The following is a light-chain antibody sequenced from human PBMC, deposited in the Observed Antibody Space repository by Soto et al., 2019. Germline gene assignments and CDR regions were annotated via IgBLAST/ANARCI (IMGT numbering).Light chain of an antibody. V-gene: IGLV6-57*04. CDR1: SGSIADYH. Sequence: NFMLTQPHSVSGSPGKTVTISCTRSSGSIADYHVQWYQQRPGRAPTTVIYELFQRSSGVPDRFSGSIDTSSNSAFLTISGLETEDEADYYCQSHDFTTPIIFGGGTKLTVL. J-gene: IGLJ2*01. CDR2: ELF. CDR3: QSHDFTTPII.